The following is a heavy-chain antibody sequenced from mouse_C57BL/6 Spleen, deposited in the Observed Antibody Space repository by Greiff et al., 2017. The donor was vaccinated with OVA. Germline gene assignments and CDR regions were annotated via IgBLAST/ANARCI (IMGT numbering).Heavy chain of an antibody. J-gene: IGHJ4*01. Sequence: QVQLQQSGTELVKPGASVKLSCKASGYTFTSYWMHWVKQRPGQGLEWIGNINPSNGGTNYNEKFKSKATMTVDKSSSTAYMQLSSLTSEDSAVYYCARRVMWGGAMDYWGQGTSVTVSS. CDR1: GYTFTSYW. D-gene: IGHD2-13*01. CDR2: INPSNGGT. CDR3: ARRVMWGGAMDY. V-gene: IGHV1-53*01.